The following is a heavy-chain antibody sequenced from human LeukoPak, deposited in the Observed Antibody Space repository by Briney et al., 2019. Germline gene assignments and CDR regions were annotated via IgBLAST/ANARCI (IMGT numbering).Heavy chain of an antibody. CDR3: ARGFGAAPGMFDS. J-gene: IGHJ4*02. Sequence: ASVKVSCKASGYTFTNYDINWVRQATGQGLEWMGWMNPNSGNTGFAQNFHGRVTMTRNTSISTAYMELSSPRSEDTAVYYCARGFGAAPGMFDSWGQGTLVTVSS. CDR1: GYTFTNYD. CDR2: MNPNSGNT. V-gene: IGHV1-8*01. D-gene: IGHD6-13*01.